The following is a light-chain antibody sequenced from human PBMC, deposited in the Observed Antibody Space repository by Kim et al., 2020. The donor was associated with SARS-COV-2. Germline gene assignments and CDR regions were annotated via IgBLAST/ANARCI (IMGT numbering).Light chain of an antibody. CDR3: MQALQTPYS. V-gene: IGKV2-28*01. Sequence: DIVMTQSPLSLPVTPGEPASISCRSSQSLLHSNGYNYLDWYLQKPGQSPQLLIYLGSNRAYWVPDRFSGSGSGTDFTLKISSVEAEDVGVYYCMQALQTPYSVGQGTKLEI. CDR2: LGS. CDR1: QSLLHSNGYNY. J-gene: IGKJ2*03.